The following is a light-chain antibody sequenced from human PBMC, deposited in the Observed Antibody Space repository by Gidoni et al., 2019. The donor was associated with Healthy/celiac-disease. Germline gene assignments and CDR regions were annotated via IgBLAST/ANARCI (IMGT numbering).Light chain of an antibody. CDR3: SSYTSSSTLV. CDR2: EVS. CDR1: SSDVGGYNY. V-gene: IGLV2-14*01. Sequence: QSALTQPASVSGSHGQSITISCTGTSSDVGGYNYVSWYQQHPGKAPKLMIYEVSTRPSGVSHRFSGSKSGNTASLTISGLQAEDEADYYCSSYTSSSTLVFGTGTKVTVL. J-gene: IGLJ1*01.